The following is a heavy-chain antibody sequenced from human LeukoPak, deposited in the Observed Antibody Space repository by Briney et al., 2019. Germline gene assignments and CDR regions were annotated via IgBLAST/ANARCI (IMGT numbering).Heavy chain of an antibody. J-gene: IGHJ4*02. Sequence: GASVKVSCKASGYSFRSYYIHWIRQAPGQGLEWMGIINPRGETTSYAQHFQGRVTMTRDTSTTTVHMELSGLRSDDTAVYYCARDYRIDGYNRGVDHWGQGTLITVSS. CDR1: GYSFRSYY. D-gene: IGHD5-24*01. CDR2: INPRGETT. CDR3: ARDYRIDGYNRGVDH. V-gene: IGHV1-46*01.